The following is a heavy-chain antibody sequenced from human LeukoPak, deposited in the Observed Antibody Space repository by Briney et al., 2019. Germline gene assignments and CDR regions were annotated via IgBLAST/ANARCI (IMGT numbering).Heavy chain of an antibody. CDR3: AKYFPRFDDYSRWANEYYFDY. V-gene: IGHV3-23*01. CDR2: ISGSGGST. J-gene: IGHJ4*02. CDR1: GFTFSSYA. D-gene: IGHD4-11*01. Sequence: GGSLRLSCAASGFTFSSYAMRCVRQAPGKGVECVSDISGSGGSTYYADSVKGRFTISRDNSKNTLYLQMNSLRAEDTSVYYCAKYFPRFDDYSRWANEYYFDYWGQGTLVTVSS.